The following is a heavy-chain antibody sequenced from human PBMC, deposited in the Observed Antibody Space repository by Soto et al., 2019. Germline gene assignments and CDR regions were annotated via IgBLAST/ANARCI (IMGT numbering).Heavy chain of an antibody. Sequence: PSETLPLTCAVSGYTISSGYYWICIRQPPGKGLEWIGIIHHSGSTYYNPSLRSRITISVDTSKNQFSLKMPSVTAADTAVYYCARSSVHVPGGYWGQGSVVTVSS. CDR2: IHHSGST. J-gene: IGHJ4*02. D-gene: IGHD2-2*01. V-gene: IGHV4-38-2*01. CDR3: ARSSVHVPGGY. CDR1: GYTISSGYY.